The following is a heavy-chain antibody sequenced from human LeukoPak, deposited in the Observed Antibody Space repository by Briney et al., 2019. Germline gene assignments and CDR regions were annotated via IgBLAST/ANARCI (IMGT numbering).Heavy chain of an antibody. CDR2: INPYSGGT. CDR1: GYTFTGYY. CDR3: ARGSCSSTSCYVWPTSTFDY. D-gene: IGHD2-2*01. Sequence: ASVKVSCKASGYTFTGYYMHWVRQAPGQGLEWMGRINPYSGGTNYAQKFQGRVTMTRDTSISTAYMELSRLRSDDTAVYYCARGSCSSTSCYVWPTSTFDYWGQGTLSPSPQ. V-gene: IGHV1-2*06. J-gene: IGHJ4*02.